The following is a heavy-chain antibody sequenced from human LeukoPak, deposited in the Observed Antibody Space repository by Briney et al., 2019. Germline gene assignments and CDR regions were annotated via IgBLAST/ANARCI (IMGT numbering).Heavy chain of an antibody. Sequence: SETLSLTCTVSGGSISSYYWSWIRQPAGKGLEWIGRIYTSGSTNYNPSLKSRVTMSVDTSKDQFSLKLSSVTAADTAVYYCARGLTYGDPMDAFDIWGQGTMVTVSS. CDR2: IYTSGST. J-gene: IGHJ3*02. CDR3: ARGLTYGDPMDAFDI. D-gene: IGHD4-17*01. V-gene: IGHV4-4*07. CDR1: GGSISSYY.